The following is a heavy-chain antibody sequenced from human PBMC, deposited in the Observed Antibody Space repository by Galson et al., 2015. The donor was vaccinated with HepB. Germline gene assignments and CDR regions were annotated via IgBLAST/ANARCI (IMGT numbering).Heavy chain of an antibody. CDR3: ARAGSIAVSSEANWFDP. CDR2: ISYDGSNK. D-gene: IGHD6-19*01. V-gene: IGHV3-30*04. Sequence: SLRLSCAASGFTFSSYAMHWVRQAPGKGLEWVAVISYDGSNKYYADSVKGRFTISRDNSKNTLYLQMNSLRAEDTAVYYCARAGSIAVSSEANWFDPWGQGTLVTVSS. CDR1: GFTFSSYA. J-gene: IGHJ5*02.